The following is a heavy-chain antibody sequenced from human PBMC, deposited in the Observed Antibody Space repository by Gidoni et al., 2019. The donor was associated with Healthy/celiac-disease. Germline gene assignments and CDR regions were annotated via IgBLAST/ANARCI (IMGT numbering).Heavy chain of an antibody. CDR2: INHSGST. Sequence: QVQLQQWGAGLLKPSETLSLTCAVYGGSFRGYYWSWIRQPPGKGLEWIGEINHSGSTNYNPSLKSRVTISVDTSKNQFSLKLSSVTDADTAVYYCARGKYYDFWSGYYKDYYFDYWGQGTLVTVSS. CDR1: GGSFRGYY. V-gene: IGHV4-34*01. J-gene: IGHJ4*02. CDR3: ARGKYYDFWSGYYKDYYFDY. D-gene: IGHD3-3*01.